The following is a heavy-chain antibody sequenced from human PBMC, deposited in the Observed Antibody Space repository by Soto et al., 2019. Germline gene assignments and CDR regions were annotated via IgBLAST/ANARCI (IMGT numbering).Heavy chain of an antibody. J-gene: IGHJ4*02. CDR1: GGSVSSGDYY. V-gene: IGHV4-61*08. D-gene: IGHD1-7*01. Sequence: QVQLQESGPRLVKPSETLSLTCTVSGGSVSSGDYYWSWIRQPPGKGLEWIGYIYYSEITNYNPSLKSRVTISIDTSKNQLSLKLNSVTAADTAVYYCVRLELRYYFEYWGQETLVTVSS. CDR2: IYYSEIT. CDR3: VRLELRYYFEY.